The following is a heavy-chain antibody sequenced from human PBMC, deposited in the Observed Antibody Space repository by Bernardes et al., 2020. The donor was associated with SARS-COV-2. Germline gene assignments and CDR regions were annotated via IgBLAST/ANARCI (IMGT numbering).Heavy chain of an antibody. J-gene: IGHJ4*02. CDR2: ISASNGRT. CDR3: ARDRSAPFWFGGVAADS. CDR1: IYSSRNYG. Sequence: ASVKVSCQASIYSSRNYGVSWVRQAPGQGLEWLGWISASNGRTRYAENLQLRVTLTTDTSTGTAYLEMRSLRPEDTAVYYCARDRSAPFWFGGVAADSWGLGTLVTVSS. V-gene: IGHV1-18*01. D-gene: IGHD3-10*01.